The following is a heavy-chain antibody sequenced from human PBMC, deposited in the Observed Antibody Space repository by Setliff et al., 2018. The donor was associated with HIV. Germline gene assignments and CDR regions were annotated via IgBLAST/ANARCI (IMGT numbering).Heavy chain of an antibody. CDR1: GGSFNTYS. D-gene: IGHD2-15*01. CDR2: IITTLGGVT. Sequence: SVKVSCKTSGGSFNTYSVSWVRQAPGQGLEWMGGIITTLGGVTKYAQKFQGRVTITADESTNTAYMELSSLATEDTAVYYCAREGLLVTSVGGAYWYHGMDVWGQGTTVTVSS. J-gene: IGHJ6*02. CDR3: AREGLLVTSVGGAYWYHGMDV. V-gene: IGHV1-69*10.